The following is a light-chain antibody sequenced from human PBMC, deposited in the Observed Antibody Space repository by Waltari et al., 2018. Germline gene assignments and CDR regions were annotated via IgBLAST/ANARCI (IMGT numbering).Light chain of an antibody. CDR3: QSYDSSLTGSWV. V-gene: IGLV1-40*01. Sequence: QSVLTQPPSVSGAPGQRATIPCPGSGSNIRAGFDVPWYQQLPGTAPKLLVYGNNSRPSGVPDRFSASKSGTSASLAITGLQAEDEADYYCQSYDSSLTGSWVFGGGTKLTVL. CDR1: GSNIRAGFD. CDR2: GNN. J-gene: IGLJ3*02.